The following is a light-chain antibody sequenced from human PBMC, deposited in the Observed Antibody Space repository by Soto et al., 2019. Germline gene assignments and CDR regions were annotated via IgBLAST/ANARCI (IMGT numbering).Light chain of an antibody. CDR3: AAWDDSLSGYV. CDR2: RNN. J-gene: IGLJ1*01. CDR1: SSNIGSGY. Sequence: QSVLTQPPSASGTPGQRVTISCSGSSSNIGSGYVYWYQHLPGTAPKLVIYRNNQRPSGVPDRFSGSKSDTSASLAISGLRSEDEADYYCAAWDDSLSGYVFGTGTKVTVL. V-gene: IGLV1-47*01.